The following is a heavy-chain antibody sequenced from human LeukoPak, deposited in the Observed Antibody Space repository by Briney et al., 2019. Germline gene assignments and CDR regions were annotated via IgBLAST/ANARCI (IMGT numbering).Heavy chain of an antibody. D-gene: IGHD5-18*01. CDR3: AKHRGYSYANAFDI. Sequence: GGSLRLSCAASGFTFSTYAMSWVRQAPGMGLEWISTISGNGGSTYYADSVKGRFTISRDNSKNTLFLQMNSLSAEDTAVYYCAKHRGYSYANAFDIWGQGTMVTVSS. CDR1: GFTFSTYA. CDR2: ISGNGGST. V-gene: IGHV3-23*01. J-gene: IGHJ3*02.